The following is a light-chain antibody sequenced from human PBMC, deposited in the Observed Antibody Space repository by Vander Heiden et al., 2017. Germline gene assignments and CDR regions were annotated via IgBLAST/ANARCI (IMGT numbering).Light chain of an antibody. J-gene: IGKJ1*01. V-gene: IGKV1-9*01. CDR2: AAS. CDR3: QQINSYPQT. CDR1: QGISSY. Sequence: DIQLTQSPSFLSASVGDRVTITCRASQGISSYLAWYHQKPGKAPKLLIYAASTLQSGVASRFSSSGSGTEFTLTISRLQPEYFATYYCQQINSYPQTFGQGTKVEIK.